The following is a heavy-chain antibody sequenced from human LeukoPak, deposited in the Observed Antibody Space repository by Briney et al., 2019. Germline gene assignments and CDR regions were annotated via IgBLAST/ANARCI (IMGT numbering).Heavy chain of an antibody. V-gene: IGHV4-59*08. CDR1: GGSISSYY. D-gene: IGHD4-17*01. CDR3: ARPRYGDYVFDY. Sequence: SETLSLTCTVSGGSISSYYWSWIRQPPGKGLVWIGYIYYSGSTNYNPSLKSRVTISVDTSKNQFSLKLSSVTAADTAVYYCARPRYGDYVFDYWGQGTLVTVSS. CDR2: IYYSGST. J-gene: IGHJ4*02.